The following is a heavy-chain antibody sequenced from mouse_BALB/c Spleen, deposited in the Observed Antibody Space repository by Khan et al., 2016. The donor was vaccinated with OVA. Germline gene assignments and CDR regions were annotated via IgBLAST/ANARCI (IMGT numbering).Heavy chain of an antibody. CDR1: GYTFTSYT. CDR2: INPSSGYT. V-gene: IGHV1-4*01. J-gene: IGHJ3*01. D-gene: IGHD2-14*01. CDR3: ARDGDYCRNDGWFAY. Sequence: QVQLKEPGAELARPGASVKMSCKASGYTFTSYTIHWIKQRPGQGLEWIGYINPSSGYTNYNQKFKDKATLTADKSSTTAYMQLGSLTSDDSAVYYCARDGDYCRNDGWFAYWGQGTLVTVSA.